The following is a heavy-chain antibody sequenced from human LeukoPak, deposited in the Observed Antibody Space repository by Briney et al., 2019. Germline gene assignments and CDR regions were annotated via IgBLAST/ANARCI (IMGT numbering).Heavy chain of an antibody. CDR3: AKGEDDAFDI. V-gene: IGHV3-30*02. CDR1: GFTFSSYG. J-gene: IGHJ3*02. CDR2: IRYDGSNK. Sequence: PGGSLRLSCAASGFTFSSYGMHWVRQAPGKGLEWVAFIRYDGSNKCYADSVKGRFTISRDNSKNTLYLQMNSLRAEDTAVYYCAKGEDDAFDIWGQGTMVTVSS.